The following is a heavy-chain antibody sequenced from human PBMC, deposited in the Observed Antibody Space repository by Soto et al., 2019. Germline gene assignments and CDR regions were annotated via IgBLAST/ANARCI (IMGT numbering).Heavy chain of an antibody. D-gene: IGHD1-26*01. V-gene: IGHV1-69*13. CDR1: GGTFSSYA. CDR3: ARDPLGYQSLLSYYYGMDV. CDR2: IIPIFGTA. J-gene: IGHJ6*02. Sequence: SVKVSCKASGGTFSSYAISWVRQAPGQGLEWMGGIIPIFGTANYAQKFQGRVTITADESTSTAYMELSSLRSEDTAVYYCARDPLGYQSLLSYYYGMDVWGQGTTVTVSS.